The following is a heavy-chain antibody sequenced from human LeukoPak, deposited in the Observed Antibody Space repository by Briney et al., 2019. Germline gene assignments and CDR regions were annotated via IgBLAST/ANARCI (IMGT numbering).Heavy chain of an antibody. V-gene: IGHV4-39*07. CDR3: ARDLHYYDSSGYYLSY. J-gene: IGHJ4*02. D-gene: IGHD3-22*01. CDR2: INHSGST. CDR1: GGSISNSIYY. Sequence: PSETLSLTCTVSGGSISNSIYYWGWIRQPPGKGPEWIGEINHSGSTNYNPSLKSRVTISVDTSKNQFSLKLSSVTAADTAVYYCARDLHYYDSSGYYLSYWGQGPLVIVSS.